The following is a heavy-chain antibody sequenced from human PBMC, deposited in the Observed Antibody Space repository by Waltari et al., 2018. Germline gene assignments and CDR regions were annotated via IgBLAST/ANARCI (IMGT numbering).Heavy chain of an antibody. CDR2: SYYSGST. CDR3: ARTKEDCSGGSCYFHDY. J-gene: IGHJ4*02. D-gene: IGHD2-15*01. CDR1: GGSISSSSYY. Sequence: QLQLQESGPGLVKPSETLSLTCTVSGGSISSSSYYWGWIRQPPGKGLEWIGSSYYSGSTNYNPSLKSRVTISVDTSKNQFSLKLSSVTAADTAVYYCARTKEDCSGGSCYFHDYWGQGTLVTVSS. V-gene: IGHV4-39*07.